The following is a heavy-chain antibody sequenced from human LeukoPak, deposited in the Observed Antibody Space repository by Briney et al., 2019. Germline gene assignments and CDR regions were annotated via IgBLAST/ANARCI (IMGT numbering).Heavy chain of an antibody. CDR1: GFKFINYA. Sequence: GGSLRLSCAASGFKFINYAVSWARQAPGKGLEWVSARGSAGGDYYADSVKGRFTISRDNSATTFYLQINNLRAEDTARYFCASRTWVGGGQYAFDVWGQGTMVTVSS. CDR3: ASRTWVGGGQYAFDV. CDR2: RGSAGGD. J-gene: IGHJ3*01. D-gene: IGHD1-1*01. V-gene: IGHV3-23*01.